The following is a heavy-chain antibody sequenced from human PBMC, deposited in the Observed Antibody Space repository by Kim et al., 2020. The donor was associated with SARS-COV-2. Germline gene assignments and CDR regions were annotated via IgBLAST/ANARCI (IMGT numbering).Heavy chain of an antibody. J-gene: IGHJ4*02. CDR3: ARDRPDYYGSGSYFDY. Sequence: SVKGRCTISSDNAKNSLYLQMNSLRAEDTAVYYCARDRPDYYGSGSYFDYWGQRTLVTVSS. D-gene: IGHD3-10*01. V-gene: IGHV3-11*04.